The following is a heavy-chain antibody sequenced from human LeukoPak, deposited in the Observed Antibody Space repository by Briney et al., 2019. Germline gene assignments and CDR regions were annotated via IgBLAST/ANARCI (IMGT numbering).Heavy chain of an antibody. V-gene: IGHV1-69*06. Sequence: GASVKVSCKASGGTFSSYAINWVRQAPGQGLGWMGGIIPIFGTANYAQKFQGRVTITADKSTSTAYMELSSLRSEDTAVYYCARGFCSSTSCYFDYWGQGTLVTVSS. CDR2: IIPIFGTA. CDR3: ARGFCSSTSCYFDY. J-gene: IGHJ4*02. D-gene: IGHD2-2*01. CDR1: GGTFSSYA.